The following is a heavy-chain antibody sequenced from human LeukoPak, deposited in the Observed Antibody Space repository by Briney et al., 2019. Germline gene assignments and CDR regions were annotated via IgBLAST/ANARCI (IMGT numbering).Heavy chain of an antibody. D-gene: IGHD1-26*01. Sequence: GGSLRLSCAASGFTFSNAWMSWVRQAPGKGLEWVGRIKSKTDGGTTDYAAPVKGRFTISRDDSKNTLYLQMNSLKTEDTAVYYCTTDPALIVGATLAFDYWGQGTLVTVSS. J-gene: IGHJ4*02. CDR2: IKSKTDGGTT. CDR1: GFTFSNAW. CDR3: TTDPALIVGATLAFDY. V-gene: IGHV3-15*01.